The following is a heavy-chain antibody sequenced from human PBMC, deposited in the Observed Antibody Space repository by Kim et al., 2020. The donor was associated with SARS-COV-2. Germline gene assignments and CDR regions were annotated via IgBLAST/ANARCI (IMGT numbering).Heavy chain of an antibody. J-gene: IGHJ4*02. V-gene: IGHV4-39*07. Sequence: SETLSLTCTVSGDSISDNYYWGWIRQPPGKGLEWIGNIYYSGNTYYNPSPKSRVTISVDTSKNQFSLKLTSVTAADTAVYYCAKDSGYYGSGSPDWGQGT. CDR1: GDSISDNYY. CDR3: AKDSGYYGSGSPD. CDR2: IYYSGNT. D-gene: IGHD3-10*01.